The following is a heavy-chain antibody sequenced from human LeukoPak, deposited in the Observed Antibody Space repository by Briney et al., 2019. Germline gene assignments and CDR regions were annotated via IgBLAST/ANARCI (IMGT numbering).Heavy chain of an antibody. CDR2: MNPNSGNT. CDR1: GYAFSSYD. V-gene: IGHV1-8*01. Sequence: ASVKVSCKASGYAFSSYDINWVRQATGQGLEWMGWMNPNSGNTGYAQKFQGRVTMTRNTSISTAYMELSSLTSEDTAVYYCARKAIRGAPQYNWFDPWGQGTLVTVSS. J-gene: IGHJ5*02. D-gene: IGHD3-10*01. CDR3: ARKAIRGAPQYNWFDP.